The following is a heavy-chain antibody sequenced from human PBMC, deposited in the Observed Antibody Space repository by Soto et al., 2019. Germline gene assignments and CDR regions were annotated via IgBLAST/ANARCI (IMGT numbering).Heavy chain of an antibody. V-gene: IGHV4-31*03. D-gene: IGHD4-17*01. CDR1: GGSISSGGYY. CDR2: IHYSGST. Sequence: PSETLSLTCTVSGGSISSGGYYWSWIRQHPGKGLEWIGYIHYSGSTYYNPSLKSRVTISVDTSKNQFSLKLSSVTAADTAVYYCARGNYGGNYVFDYWGQGTLVTVSS. J-gene: IGHJ4*02. CDR3: ARGNYGGNYVFDY.